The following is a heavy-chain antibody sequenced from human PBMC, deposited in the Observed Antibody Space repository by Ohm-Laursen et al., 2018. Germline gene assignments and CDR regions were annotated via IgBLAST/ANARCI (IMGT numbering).Heavy chain of an antibody. CDR2: IDWDDDK. CDR1: GFSLSTSGIR. Sequence: TQTLTLTFTFSGFSLSTSGIRVSWIRQPPGKALEWLARIDWDDDKYYNTSLKTRLTISKDTSKNQVALTMTNMDPVDTATYYCAHSRYISTWYADGFDIWGQGTMVTVSS. D-gene: IGHD6-13*01. CDR3: AHSRYISTWYADGFDI. J-gene: IGHJ3*02. V-gene: IGHV2-70*12.